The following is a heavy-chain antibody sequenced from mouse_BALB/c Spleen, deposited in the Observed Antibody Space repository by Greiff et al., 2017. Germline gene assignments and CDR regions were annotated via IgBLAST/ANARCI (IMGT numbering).Heavy chain of an antibody. J-gene: IGHJ1*01. CDR3: ARPEYYGSSYVFDV. Sequence: EVKLVESGGGLVQPGGSRKLSCAASGFTFSSYDMSWVRQTPEKRLEWVAYISSGGGSTYYPDTVKGRFTISRDNAKNTLYLQMSSLKSEDTAMYYCARPEYYGSSYVFDVWGAGTTVTVSS. D-gene: IGHD1-1*01. V-gene: IGHV5-12-1*01. CDR1: GFTFSSYD. CDR2: ISSGGGST.